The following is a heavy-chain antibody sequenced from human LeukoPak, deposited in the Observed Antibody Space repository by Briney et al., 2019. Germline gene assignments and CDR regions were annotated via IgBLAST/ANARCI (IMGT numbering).Heavy chain of an antibody. CDR1: GYTFTSYD. D-gene: IGHD6-19*01. CDR2: MNPNSGNT. Sequence: ASVKVSCKASGYTFTSYDINWVRQATGQGLEWMGWMNPNSGNTGYAQKFQGRVTMTGNTSISTAYMELSSLRSEDTAVYYCARGEPYSSGGPAEIRYNWFDPWGQRTLVTVSS. V-gene: IGHV1-8*01. CDR3: ARGEPYSSGGPAEIRYNWFDP. J-gene: IGHJ5*02.